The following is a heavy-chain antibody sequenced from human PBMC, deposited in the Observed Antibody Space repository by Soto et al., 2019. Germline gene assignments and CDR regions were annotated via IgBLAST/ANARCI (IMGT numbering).Heavy chain of an antibody. D-gene: IGHD6-19*01. Sequence: QVQLVESGGGVVQPGRSLRLSCAASGFTFSSYGMHCVRQAPGKGLEWVAVISYDGSNKYYADSVKGRFTISRDNSKNTLYLQMNSLRAEDTAVYYCAKDLVAGDYYCYGMDVWGQGTTVTVSS. CDR2: ISYDGSNK. V-gene: IGHV3-30*18. J-gene: IGHJ6*02. CDR3: AKDLVAGDYYCYGMDV. CDR1: GFTFSSYG.